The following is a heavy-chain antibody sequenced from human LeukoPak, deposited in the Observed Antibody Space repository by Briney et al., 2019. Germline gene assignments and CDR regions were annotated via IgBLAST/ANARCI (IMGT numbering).Heavy chain of an antibody. D-gene: IGHD5-18*01. CDR3: ARYGYSYGFDYHYYGMDV. J-gene: IGHJ6*02. CDR1: GGTFSSYA. CDR2: INPILGIA. Sequence: SVKVSCKASGGTFSSYAISWVRQAPGQGLEWMGRINPILGIANYAQKFQGRVTITADKSTSTAYMELSSLRSEDTAVYYCARYGYSYGFDYHYYGMDVWGQGTTVTVSS. V-gene: IGHV1-69*04.